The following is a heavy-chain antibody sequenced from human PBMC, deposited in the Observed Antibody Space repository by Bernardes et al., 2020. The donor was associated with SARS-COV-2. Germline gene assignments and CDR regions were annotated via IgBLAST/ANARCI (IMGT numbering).Heavy chain of an antibody. CDR2: VSPGGKTT. J-gene: IGHJ3*02. CDR3: AKDKVSYSSDEFDI. V-gene: IGHV3-23*01. Sequence: GGSLRLSFAASGFIFSSYSMNWVRQAPGKGLEWVSTVSPGGKTTYYADSVKGRFTISRDNSQNTVYLQMNSLRAEDTAKYFCAKDKVSYSSDEFDIWGQGTMVTVSS. CDR1: GFIFSSYS. D-gene: IGHD3-10*01.